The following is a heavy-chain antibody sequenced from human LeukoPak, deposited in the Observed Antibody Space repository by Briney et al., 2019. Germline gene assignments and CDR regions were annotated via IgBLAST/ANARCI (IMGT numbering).Heavy chain of an antibody. V-gene: IGHV4-61*02. CDR1: GGSISSGSYY. CDR2: IYTSGST. D-gene: IGHD3-3*01. CDR3: ARETYYDFWSGYLPGYYYYMDV. J-gene: IGHJ6*03. Sequence: TSETLSLTCTVSGGSISSGSYYWSWIRQPAGKGLEWIGRIYTSGSTNYNPSLKSRVTISVDTSKNQFSLKLSSVTAADTAVYYCARETYYDFWSGYLPGYYYYMDVWGKGTTGTVSS.